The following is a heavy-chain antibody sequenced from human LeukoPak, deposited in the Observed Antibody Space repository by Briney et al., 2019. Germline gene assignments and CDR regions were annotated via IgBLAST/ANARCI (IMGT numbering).Heavy chain of an antibody. D-gene: IGHD3-22*01. CDR2: IYYSGST. J-gene: IGHJ4*02. V-gene: IGHV4-59*01. Sequence: SETLSLTCTVSGGSISSYYWSWIRQPPGKGLEWIGYIYYSGSTNYNPSLKSRVTISVDTSKNQFSLRLSSVTAADTAVYYCARVTGYMIEDYFDYWGQGTLVTDSS. CDR3: ARVTGYMIEDYFDY. CDR1: GGSISSYY.